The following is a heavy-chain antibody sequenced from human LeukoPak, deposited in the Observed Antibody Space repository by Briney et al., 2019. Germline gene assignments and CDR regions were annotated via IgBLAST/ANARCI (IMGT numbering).Heavy chain of an antibody. Sequence: PGGSLRLSCAASGFTFSSYWMSWVRQAPGKSLEWVANIKQDGSEKYYVDSVRGRFTISRDNAKNSLYLQMNSLRAEDTAVYYCARDRFGYYFFDYWGQGTLVTVSS. J-gene: IGHJ4*02. CDR1: GFTFSSYW. CDR3: ARDRFGYYFFDY. CDR2: IKQDGSEK. D-gene: IGHD3-10*01. V-gene: IGHV3-7*03.